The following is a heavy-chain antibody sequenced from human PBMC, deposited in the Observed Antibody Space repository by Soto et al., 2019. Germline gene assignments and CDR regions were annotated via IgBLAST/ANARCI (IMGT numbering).Heavy chain of an antibody. V-gene: IGHV4-39*01. CDR2: VYYRGRS. CDR1: VVSVTNSSYY. J-gene: IGHJ4*02. CDR3: VSQRTTVPTQAYFDY. Sequence: XETLSLTCTFSVVSVTNSSYYCGWIRQSPGKGLEWIGSVYYRGRSYSKSSVKSRVTISVDTSKNRFSLSLNSVTASDTAVYFCVSQRTTVPTQAYFDYWGPVALVTVSS. D-gene: IGHD4-17*01.